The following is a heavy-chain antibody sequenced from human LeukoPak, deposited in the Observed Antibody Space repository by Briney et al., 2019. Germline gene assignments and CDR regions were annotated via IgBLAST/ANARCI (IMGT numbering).Heavy chain of an antibody. D-gene: IGHD6-13*01. Sequence: GGSLRLSCAASGFTFDDYAMHWVRQAPGKGLEWVSGISWNSGTKGYADSVKGRFTISRDSAKNSLYLQMNSLRAEDTAVYYCAKDSSSSKNGYYFDYWGQGTLVTVSS. J-gene: IGHJ4*02. CDR3: AKDSSSSKNGYYFDY. V-gene: IGHV3-9*01. CDR2: ISWNSGTK. CDR1: GFTFDDYA.